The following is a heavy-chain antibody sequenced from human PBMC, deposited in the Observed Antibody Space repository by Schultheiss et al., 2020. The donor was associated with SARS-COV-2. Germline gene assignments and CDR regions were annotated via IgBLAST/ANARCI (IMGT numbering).Heavy chain of an antibody. V-gene: IGHV4-59*01. J-gene: IGHJ4*02. D-gene: IGHD3-16*01. CDR2: IYYSGST. CDR1: GGSISSYY. Sequence: SETLSLTCTVSGGSISSYYWSWIRQPPGKGLEWIGYIYYSGSTNYNPSLKSRVTISVDTSKNQFSLKLSSVTAADTAVYYCVSPWGSPEQPSWGQGTLVTVSS. CDR3: VSPWGSPEQPS.